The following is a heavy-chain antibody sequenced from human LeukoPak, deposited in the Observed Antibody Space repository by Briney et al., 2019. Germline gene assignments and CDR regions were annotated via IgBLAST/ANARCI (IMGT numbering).Heavy chain of an antibody. Sequence: PGGSLRLSCAASGFTFSSYWMSWVRQAPGKGLEWVANIKQNGSEKYYVDSVKGRFTISRDNAKNSLYLQMNSLRAEDTAVYYCARDHPIAVAGTSGEFDYWGQGTLVTVSS. J-gene: IGHJ4*02. CDR2: IKQNGSEK. CDR1: GFTFSSYW. V-gene: IGHV3-7*01. D-gene: IGHD6-19*01. CDR3: ARDHPIAVAGTSGEFDY.